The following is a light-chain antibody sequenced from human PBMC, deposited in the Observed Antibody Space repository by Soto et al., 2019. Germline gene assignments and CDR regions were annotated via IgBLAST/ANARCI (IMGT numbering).Light chain of an antibody. CDR3: QQYNNWPQT. CDR2: KAS. CDR1: QTISSW. J-gene: IGKJ1*01. V-gene: IGKV1-5*03. Sequence: DIKMTQSPSTLSGSVGDRVTITCRASQTISSWLAWYQQKPGKAPKLLIYKASTLKSGVPSRFSGSGSGTEFTLTISSLQSEDSAVYYCQQYNNWPQTFGQGTMV.